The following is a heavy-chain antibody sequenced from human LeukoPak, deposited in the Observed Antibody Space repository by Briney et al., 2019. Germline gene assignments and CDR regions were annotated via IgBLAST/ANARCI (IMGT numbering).Heavy chain of an antibody. CDR3: ARGGP. CDR1: GFTFSHYE. J-gene: IGHJ5*02. D-gene: IGHD2-15*01. Sequence: GGSLRLSCAASGFTFSHYEMSWVRQAPGKGLEWISHISNFGDIIHYADSVKGRFTISRDNAKNSLYLQMNSLRAEDTAVYYCARGGPWGQGTLVTVSS. CDR2: ISNFGDII. V-gene: IGHV3-48*03.